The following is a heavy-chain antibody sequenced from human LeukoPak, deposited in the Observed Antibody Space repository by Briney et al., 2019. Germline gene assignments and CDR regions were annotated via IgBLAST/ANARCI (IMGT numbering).Heavy chain of an antibody. CDR3: ARGNITMVQGVSFDY. CDR2: IKQDGSEK. CDR1: GFTFSSYW. V-gene: IGHV3-7*01. D-gene: IGHD3-10*01. Sequence: GGSLRLSRAASGFTFSSYWTSWVRQAPGKGLEWVANIKQDGSEKYYVDSVKGRFTISRDNTKNSLYLQMNSLRAEDTAVYYCARGNITMVQGVSFDYWGQGTLVTVSS. J-gene: IGHJ4*02.